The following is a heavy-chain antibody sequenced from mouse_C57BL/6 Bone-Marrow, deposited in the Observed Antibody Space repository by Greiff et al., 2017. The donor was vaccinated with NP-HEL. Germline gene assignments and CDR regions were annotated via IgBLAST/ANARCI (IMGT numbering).Heavy chain of an antibody. CDR1: GYTFTSYW. D-gene: IGHD2-2*01. V-gene: IGHV1-64*01. CDR3: ANPFFCGYDPLFAY. Sequence: QVQLQQPGAELVKPGASVKLSCKASGYTFTSYWMHWVKQRPGQGLEWIGMIHPNSGSTNYNEKFKSKATLTVDKSSSTAYMQLSSLTSEDSAVYYCANPFFCGYDPLFAYWGQGTLVTVSA. CDR2: IHPNSGST. J-gene: IGHJ3*01.